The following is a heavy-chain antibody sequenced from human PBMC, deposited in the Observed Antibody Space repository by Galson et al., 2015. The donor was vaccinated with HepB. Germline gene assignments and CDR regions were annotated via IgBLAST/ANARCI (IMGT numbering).Heavy chain of an antibody. J-gene: IGHJ4*02. CDR1: GSTFTSYG. V-gene: IGHV1-69*13. Sequence: SAKVSCKASGSTFTSYGISWVRQAPGQGLEWMGGIIPIFGTANYAQKFQGRVTITADESTSTAYMELSSLRSEDTAVYYCAREGEEVGSSSSHELDYWGQGTLVTV. CDR2: IIPIFGTA. D-gene: IGHD6-6*01. CDR3: AREGEEVGSSSSHELDY.